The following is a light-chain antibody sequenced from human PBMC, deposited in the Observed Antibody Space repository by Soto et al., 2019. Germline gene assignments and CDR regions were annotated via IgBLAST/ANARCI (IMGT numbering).Light chain of an antibody. V-gene: IGKV3-15*01. CDR2: GAS. CDR1: QSVSSN. Sequence: EIVMTQSPATLSVSPVERATLSCRASQSVSSNLAWYQQKPGQAPRLLIYGASTRATGIPARFSGSGSGTEFTLTISSLQSEDFAVYYCQQYNNWPQTFGGGTKVDI. J-gene: IGKJ4*01. CDR3: QQYNNWPQT.